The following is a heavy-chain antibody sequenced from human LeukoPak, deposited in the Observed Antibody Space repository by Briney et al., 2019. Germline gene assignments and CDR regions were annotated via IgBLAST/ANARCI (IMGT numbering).Heavy chain of an antibody. J-gene: IGHJ4*02. Sequence: ASVKLSCKASGYTFTVYYMQWVRQAPGQALEWMGRINANSGGTNYAQKFQGRVTMTRDTSISTAYMELSRLRSDDTAVYYCARSSRYDIWTGYPYWGQGTLVTVSP. CDR3: ARSSRYDIWTGYPY. D-gene: IGHD3-9*01. CDR2: INANSGGT. CDR1: GYTFTVYY. V-gene: IGHV1-2*06.